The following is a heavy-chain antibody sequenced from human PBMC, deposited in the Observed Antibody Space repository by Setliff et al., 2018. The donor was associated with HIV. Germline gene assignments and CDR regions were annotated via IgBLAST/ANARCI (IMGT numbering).Heavy chain of an antibody. CDR1: GGSISRSDYY. CDR2: FYDGGST. Sequence: SETLSLTCTVSGGSISRSDYYWGWIRQPPGKGLEWIGSFYDGGSTYYNPSLKSRVTISVDTSKNQFSLNLSSLTAADTAVFYCVRHAGSAWSFLDFWGQGALVTVSS. J-gene: IGHJ4*02. CDR3: VRHAGSAWSFLDF. D-gene: IGHD6-19*01. V-gene: IGHV4-39*01.